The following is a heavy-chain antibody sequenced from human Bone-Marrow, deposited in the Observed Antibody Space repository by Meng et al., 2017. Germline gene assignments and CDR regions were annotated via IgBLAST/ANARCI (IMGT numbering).Heavy chain of an antibody. CDR3: ARVAYRWGGDCSYFDY. J-gene: IGHJ4*02. CDR2: INHSGST. D-gene: IGHD2-21*02. CDR1: GGSFSGYY. Sequence: QVQLQQWGAGLLKPAETLSLTCAVYGGSFSGYYWSWIRQPPGKGLEWIGEINHSGSTNYNPSIKSRVTISVDTSKNQFSLKLSSVTAADTAVYYCARVAYRWGGDCSYFDYWGQGTLVTVSS. V-gene: IGHV4-34*01.